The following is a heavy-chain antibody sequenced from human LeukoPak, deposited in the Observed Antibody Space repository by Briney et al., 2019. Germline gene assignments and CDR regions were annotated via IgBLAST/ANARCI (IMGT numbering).Heavy chain of an antibody. D-gene: IGHD5-12*01. CDR1: GGSISSSSYY. V-gene: IGHV4-61*01. CDR3: ARLRLSYYYYGMDV. CDR2: IYYSGST. J-gene: IGHJ6*02. Sequence: TSETLSLTCTVSGGSISSSSYYWSWIRQPPGKGLEWIGYIYYSGSTNYNPSLKSRVTISVDTSKNQFSLKLSSVTAADTAVYYCARLRLSYYYYGMDVWGQGTTVTVSS.